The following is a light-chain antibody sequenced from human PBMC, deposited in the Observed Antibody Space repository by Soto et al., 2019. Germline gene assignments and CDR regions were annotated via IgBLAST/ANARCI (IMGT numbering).Light chain of an antibody. CDR1: QSVSSE. CDR2: DAS. CDR3: QQRSSWPIT. V-gene: IGKV3-11*01. Sequence: EIVLTQSPATLSLSAGERATLSCRASQSVSSELAWYQQKPGQAPRLLISDASNRATGIPARFSGSGSATDFTLTISTLEPEDFAIYYCQQRSSWPITFGQGTRLEIK. J-gene: IGKJ5*01.